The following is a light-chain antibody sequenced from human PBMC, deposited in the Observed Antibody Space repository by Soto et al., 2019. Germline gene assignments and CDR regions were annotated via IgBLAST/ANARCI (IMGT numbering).Light chain of an antibody. Sequence: QSALTQPPSASGSPGQSVTISCTGASGDVGGYNYVSWYQQHPGKAPKLMIYEVTKRPSGVPDRFSGSKSGNTASLTVSGLQAEGEADYYCSSYKSGATLVFGGGTKLTVL. J-gene: IGLJ2*01. CDR1: SGDVGGYNY. V-gene: IGLV2-8*01. CDR2: EVT. CDR3: SSYKSGATLV.